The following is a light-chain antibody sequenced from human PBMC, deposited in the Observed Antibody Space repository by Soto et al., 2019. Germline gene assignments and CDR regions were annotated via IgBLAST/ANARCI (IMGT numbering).Light chain of an antibody. Sequence: QSVLTQPRSVSGSPGQSVTISCTGTSSDVGGYNSLSWYQQHPDKAPKFIIYDVTKRPSGVPDRFSGSKSGNTASLTVSGLEAEDEADYYCCSYAGTYIWVFGGGTKVTVL. CDR3: CSYAGTYIWV. CDR2: DVT. CDR1: SSDVGGYNS. J-gene: IGLJ3*02. V-gene: IGLV2-11*01.